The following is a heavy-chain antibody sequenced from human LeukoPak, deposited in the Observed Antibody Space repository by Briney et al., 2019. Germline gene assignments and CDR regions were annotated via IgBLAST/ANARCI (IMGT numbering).Heavy chain of an antibody. CDR2: ISSSSSYI. V-gene: IGHV3-21*01. CDR3: ASQLWFGEFQNYYMDV. CDR1: GFTFSSYS. J-gene: IGHJ6*03. Sequence: PGGSLRLSCAASGFTFSSYSMNWVRQAPGKGLEWVSSISSSSSYIYYADSVKGRFTISRDNAKNSLYLQMNSLRAEDTAVYYCASQLWFGEFQNYYMDVWGKGTTVTVSS. D-gene: IGHD3-10*01.